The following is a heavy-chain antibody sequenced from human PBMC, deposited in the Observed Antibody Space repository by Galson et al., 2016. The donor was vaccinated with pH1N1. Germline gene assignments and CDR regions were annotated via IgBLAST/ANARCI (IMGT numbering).Heavy chain of an antibody. Sequence: SLRLSCAASGFTFSDYWMSWVRQAPGKGLEWVANIKQDGSVKYYVDSVKGRFTISRDNARNSLYLQMDTLRVEDTAVYYCARAIAVASSVWGQGTTVTVSS. D-gene: IGHD6-19*01. V-gene: IGHV3-7*01. J-gene: IGHJ6*02. CDR1: GFTFSDYW. CDR2: IKQDGSVK. CDR3: ARAIAVASSV.